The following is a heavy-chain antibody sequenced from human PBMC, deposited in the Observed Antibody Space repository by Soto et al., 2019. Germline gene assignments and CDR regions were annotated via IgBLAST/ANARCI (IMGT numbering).Heavy chain of an antibody. CDR3: ARAGTNMVQFDY. V-gene: IGHV4-59*01. J-gene: IGHJ4*02. CDR1: GGSINSYF. CDR2: IYYSGST. D-gene: IGHD3-10*01. Sequence: TSETQSLTCTVSGGSINSYFWSWIRQSPGKGLEWIGHIYYSGSTSYSPSLKSRVSISVDTSKNQFSLEVHSVTAADTAVYYCARAGTNMVQFDYWGQGTLVTVSS.